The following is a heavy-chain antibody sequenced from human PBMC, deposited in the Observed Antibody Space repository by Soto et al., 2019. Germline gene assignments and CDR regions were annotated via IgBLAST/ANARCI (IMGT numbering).Heavy chain of an antibody. D-gene: IGHD3-16*01. CDR3: ARGGLYAYYTDI. CDR1: GFTFSSHW. V-gene: IGHV3-74*01. Sequence: EVQLVESGGGLFQPGGSLSLSCAASGFTFSSHWMHWARQTPGKGLVWVARINPDGSTTNYADSVKGRFTVSRDNAENTVFLQMNIMRAEDTAIYYCARGGLYAYYTDIWGQGTMVSVSS. CDR2: INPDGSTT. J-gene: IGHJ4*02.